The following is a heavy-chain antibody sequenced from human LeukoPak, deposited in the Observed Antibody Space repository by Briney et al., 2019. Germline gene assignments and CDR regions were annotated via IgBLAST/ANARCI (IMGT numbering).Heavy chain of an antibody. CDR2: INHSGST. Sequence: SETLSLTCAVYGGSFSGYYWSWIRQPPGKGLEWIGEINHSGSTNYNPSLKSRVTISVDTSKNQFSLKLSSVTAADTAVYYCARQAYTGYFDYWGQGTLVTVSS. CDR3: ARQAYTGYFDY. D-gene: IGHD2-2*02. J-gene: IGHJ4*02. V-gene: IGHV4-34*01. CDR1: GGSFSGYY.